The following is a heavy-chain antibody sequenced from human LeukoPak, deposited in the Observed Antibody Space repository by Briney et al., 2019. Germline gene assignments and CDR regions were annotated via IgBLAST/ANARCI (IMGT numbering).Heavy chain of an antibody. CDR3: ARGRQMSINWYFDL. V-gene: IGHV1-8*03. Sequence: ASVKVSCKTSGYTFTAHDIFWVRQAAGQGLEWMGWMNPKSGSTAYAQKVQGRDTFTRNTPITTAYLDLTNLRYEGTAMYYCARGRQMSINWYFDLWGRGTQVTVAS. D-gene: IGHD3-10*01. J-gene: IGHJ2*01. CDR2: MNPKSGST. CDR1: GYTFTAHD.